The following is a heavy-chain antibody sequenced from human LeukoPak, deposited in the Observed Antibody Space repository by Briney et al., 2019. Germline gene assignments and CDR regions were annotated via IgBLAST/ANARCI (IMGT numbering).Heavy chain of an antibody. CDR3: AKEPYCSSTSCYYNWFDP. V-gene: IGHV3-23*01. CDR1: GFTFSCYA. CDR2: ISGSGGST. D-gene: IGHD2-2*01. J-gene: IGHJ5*02. Sequence: GGYLRRYCAASGFTFSCYAMSWVRHAPGKGLEWVSAISGSGGSTYYADSVKGRFTISRDNSKNTLYLQMNSLRAEDTAVYYCAKEPYCSSTSCYYNWFDPWGQGTLVTVSS.